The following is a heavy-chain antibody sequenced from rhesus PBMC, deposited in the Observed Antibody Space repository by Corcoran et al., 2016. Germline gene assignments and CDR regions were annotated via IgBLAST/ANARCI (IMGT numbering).Heavy chain of an antibody. CDR1: GGSISSSNW. V-gene: IGHV4-93*01. D-gene: IGHD3-16*01. CDR3: AREPGIYSGSYSDFDY. Sequence: QVQLQESGPAVVKPSETLSLTCAVSGGSISSSNWWSWIRQSPGKGLEWIGCMYGSGGSTDYNPSLKGRVTSSTDTSKNQFSLKLSSVTAADTAVYYCAREPGIYSGSYSDFDYWGQGVLVTVSS. J-gene: IGHJ4*01. CDR2: MYGSGGST.